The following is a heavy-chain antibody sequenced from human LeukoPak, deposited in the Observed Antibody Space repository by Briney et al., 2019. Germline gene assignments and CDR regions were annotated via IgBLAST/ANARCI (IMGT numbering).Heavy chain of an antibody. D-gene: IGHD2-2*02. V-gene: IGHV3-21*01. J-gene: IGHJ6*03. CDR1: GFTFSSYS. Sequence: GGSLRLSCAASGFTFSSYSMNWVRQAPGKGLEWVSSISSSSSYIYYADSVKGRFTISRDNAKNSLYLQMNSLRAEDTAVYYCARDCSSTSCYTRLGYYYYYMDVWDKGTTVTVSS. CDR3: ARDCSSTSCYTRLGYYYYYMDV. CDR2: ISSSSSYI.